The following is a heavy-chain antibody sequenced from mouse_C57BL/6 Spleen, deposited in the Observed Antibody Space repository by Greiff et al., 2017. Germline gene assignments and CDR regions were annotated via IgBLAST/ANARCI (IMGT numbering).Heavy chain of an antibody. V-gene: IGHV1-80*01. CDR1: GYAFSSYW. CDR2: IYPGDGDT. Sequence: VQLQQSGAELVKPGASVKISCKASGYAFSSYWMNWVKQRPGKGLEWIGQIYPGDGDTNYNGKFKGKATLTAEKSSSTAYMPLSSLTSADSAVYVCARTYYSNYFNYAMDYWGQGTSVTVSS. D-gene: IGHD2-5*01. CDR3: ARTYYSNYFNYAMDY. J-gene: IGHJ4*01.